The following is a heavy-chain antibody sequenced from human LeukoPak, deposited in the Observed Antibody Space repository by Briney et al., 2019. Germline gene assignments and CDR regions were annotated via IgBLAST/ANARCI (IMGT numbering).Heavy chain of an antibody. D-gene: IGHD3-10*01. CDR1: GFTFSDYY. Sequence: PGGSLRLSCAASGFTFSDYYMSWIRQVPGKGMEWVSSISNSGSTIYYADSVKGRFTICRDNAKNTLHLQMNSLRADDTAVYYCARDRNYGAYFDYWGQGTLVTVSS. CDR3: ARDRNYGAYFDY. V-gene: IGHV3-11*01. CDR2: ISNSGSTI. J-gene: IGHJ4*02.